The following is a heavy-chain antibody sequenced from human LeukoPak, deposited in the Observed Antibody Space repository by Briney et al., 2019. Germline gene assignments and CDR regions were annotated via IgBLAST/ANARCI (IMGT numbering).Heavy chain of an antibody. J-gene: IGHJ4*02. CDR2: IFPGDSDT. D-gene: IGHD1/OR15-1a*01. CDR3: ATSESQTRFDF. CDR1: GYSFSIYS. V-gene: IGHV5-51*01. Sequence: GESLKISCKGSGYSFSIYSIGWVRQMPGKGLEWMGIIFPGDSDTTYSPSFEGQVTISADKSINTAYLQWSSLKASDTAMYYCATSESQTRFDFWGQGTLVTVSS.